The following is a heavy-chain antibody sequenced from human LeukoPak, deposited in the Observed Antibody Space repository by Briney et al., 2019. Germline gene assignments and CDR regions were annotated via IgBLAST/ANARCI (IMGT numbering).Heavy chain of an antibody. CDR2: IYYSGST. CDR1: GGSISSSSYY. Sequence: SETLSLTCTVSGGSISSSSYYWGWIRQPPGKGLEWIGSIYYSGSTYYNPSLKSRVTISVDTSKNQFSLKLSSVTAADTAVYYCAREKNRSSWYYFDYWGQGTLVTVSS. D-gene: IGHD6-13*01. J-gene: IGHJ4*02. CDR3: AREKNRSSWYYFDY. V-gene: IGHV4-39*07.